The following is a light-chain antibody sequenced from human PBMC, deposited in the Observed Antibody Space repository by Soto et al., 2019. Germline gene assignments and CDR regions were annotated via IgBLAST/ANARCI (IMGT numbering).Light chain of an antibody. J-gene: IGKJ5*01. V-gene: IGKV1-5*01. CDR2: DGS. Sequence: DIQMTQSPSTLSASVGDRVTITCRASQSISSWLAWYQQKPGKAPKLLIYDGSSFESGVPSRFSGSGSGTDFTLTISRLEPEDFAVYYCQQRSNWPAITFGQGTRLEIK. CDR1: QSISSW. CDR3: QQRSNWPAIT.